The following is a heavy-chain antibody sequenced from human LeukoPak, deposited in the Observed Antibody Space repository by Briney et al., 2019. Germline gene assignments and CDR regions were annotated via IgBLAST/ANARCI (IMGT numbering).Heavy chain of an antibody. CDR2: IYTSGST. V-gene: IGHV4-4*07. J-gene: IGHJ4*02. CDR1: SDSLGSYY. Sequence: PSETLSLTCTVSSDSLGSYYWNWLRQPAGKGLEWIGHIYTSGSTNYNPSLKSRVTMSVDTSKNQFSLKLNSVTAADTAFYYCAREYSSSSGKALDYWGQGTLVTVSS. CDR3: AREYSSSSGKALDY. D-gene: IGHD6-6*01.